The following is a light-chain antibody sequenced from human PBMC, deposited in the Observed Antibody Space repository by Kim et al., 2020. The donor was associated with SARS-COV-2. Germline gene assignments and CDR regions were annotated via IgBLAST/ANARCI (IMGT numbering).Light chain of an antibody. CDR3: QKYNSAPLT. CDR2: AAS. CDR1: QNIANS. J-gene: IGKJ3*01. V-gene: IGKV1-27*01. Sequence: AAIGDRVTITCRASQNIANSLAWYQQKPGKVPQVLIYAASTLQSGVPSRCSGSGSGTEFTLTIGSLQTEDVATYYCQKYNSAPLTFGPGTKVDIK.